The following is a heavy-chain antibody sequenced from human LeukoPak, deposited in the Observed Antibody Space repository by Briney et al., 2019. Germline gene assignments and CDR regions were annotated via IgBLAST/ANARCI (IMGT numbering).Heavy chain of an antibody. Sequence: PGGSLRLSCAASGFTFSSYSMNWVRQAPGKGLEWVSSISRSSTYIYYADSVKGRFTISRDNAKNSLYLQMNSLRAEDTAVYYCASRRSAYCGGDCPEGYWGQGTLVTVSS. CDR3: ASRRSAYCGGDCPEGY. J-gene: IGHJ4*02. V-gene: IGHV3-21*01. CDR1: GFTFSSYS. CDR2: ISRSSTYI. D-gene: IGHD2-21*02.